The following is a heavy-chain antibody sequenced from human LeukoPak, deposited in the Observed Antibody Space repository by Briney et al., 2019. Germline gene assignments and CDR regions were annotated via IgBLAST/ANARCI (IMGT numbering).Heavy chain of an antibody. J-gene: IGHJ4*02. D-gene: IGHD3-3*01. V-gene: IGHV4-61*02. CDR2: IYTSGST. CDR1: GGSISSGSYY. Sequence: PSETLSLTCTVSGGSISSGSYYWSWIRQPAGKGLEWIGRIYTSGSTNYNPSLKSRVTISVDTSKNQFSLKLSSVTAADTAVYYCARDEPSNLLEWFPGYWGQGTLVTVSS. CDR3: ARDEPSNLLEWFPGY.